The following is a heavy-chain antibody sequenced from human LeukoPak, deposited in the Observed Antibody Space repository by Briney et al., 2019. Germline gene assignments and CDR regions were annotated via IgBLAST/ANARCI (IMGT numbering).Heavy chain of an antibody. J-gene: IGHJ4*02. CDR3: ARDSGSHLAFDY. CDR2: MNPNSGNT. V-gene: IGHV1-8*01. D-gene: IGHD1-26*01. CDR1: GYTFTSYD. Sequence: ASVRVSCKASGYTFTSYDINWVRQATGQGLEWMGWMNPNSGNTGYAQKFQGRVTMTRNTSISTAYMELSSLRSEDTAVYYCARDSGSHLAFDYWGQGTLVTVSS.